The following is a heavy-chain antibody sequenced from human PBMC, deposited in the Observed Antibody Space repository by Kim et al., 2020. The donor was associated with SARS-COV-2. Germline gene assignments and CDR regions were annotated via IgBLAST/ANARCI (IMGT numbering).Heavy chain of an antibody. D-gene: IGHD2-21*02. CDR2: ISYDGSNK. Sequence: GGSLRLSCAASGFTFSSYAMHWVRQAPGKGLEWVAVISYDGSNKYYADSVKGRFTISRDNSKNTLYLQMNSLRAEDTAVYYCARGEGDLGDYGMDVWGQGTTVTVSS. V-gene: IGHV3-30*04. J-gene: IGHJ6*02. CDR1: GFTFSSYA. CDR3: ARGEGDLGDYGMDV.